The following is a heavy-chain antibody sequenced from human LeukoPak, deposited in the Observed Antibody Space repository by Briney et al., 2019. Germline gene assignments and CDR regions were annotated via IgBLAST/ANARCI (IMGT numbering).Heavy chain of an antibody. V-gene: IGHV3-11*01. Sequence: NPGGSLRLSCSASGFTLSTYWMSWVRQAPGKGLEWVSYISSSGSTIYYADSVKGRFTISRDNAKNSLYLQMNSLRAEDTAVYYCARDIVVVPAAIPSPFDYWGQGTLVTVSS. CDR3: ARDIVVVPAAIPSPFDY. D-gene: IGHD2-2*02. CDR1: GFTLSTYW. CDR2: ISSSGSTI. J-gene: IGHJ4*02.